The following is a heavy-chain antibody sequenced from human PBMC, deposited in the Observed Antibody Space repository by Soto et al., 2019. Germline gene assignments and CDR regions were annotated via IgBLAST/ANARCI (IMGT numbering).Heavy chain of an antibody. J-gene: IGHJ4*02. Sequence: PGGSLRLSCAASGFTFSSFWMHWVRQAPGKGLVWVSRISSDGRSTSYADSVKGRFTISRDNAKNTLYLQMNSLRAEDTAVYYCATQKGGAVYWGQGTLAPVSS. V-gene: IGHV3-74*01. D-gene: IGHD3-16*01. CDR2: ISSDGRST. CDR3: ATQKGGAVY. CDR1: GFTFSSFW.